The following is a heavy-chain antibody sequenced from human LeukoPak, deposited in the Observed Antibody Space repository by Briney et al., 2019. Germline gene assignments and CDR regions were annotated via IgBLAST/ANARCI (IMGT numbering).Heavy chain of an antibody. CDR2: IYYSGST. CDR1: GGSISSGSYY. Sequence: SETLSLTCTVSGGSISSGSYYWGWIRQPPGKGLEWIGSIYYSGSTYYNPSLKSRVTISVDTSKNQFSLKLSSVTAADMAVYYCASHTYSNSFDYWGQGTLVTVSS. CDR3: ASHTYSNSFDY. D-gene: IGHD4-11*01. J-gene: IGHJ4*02. V-gene: IGHV4-39*01.